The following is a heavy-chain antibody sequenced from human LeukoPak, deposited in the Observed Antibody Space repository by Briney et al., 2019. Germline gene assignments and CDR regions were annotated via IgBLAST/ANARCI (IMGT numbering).Heavy chain of an antibody. V-gene: IGHV3-64D*06. Sequence: GGSLRLSCSASGFPFNTYAIHWVRQAPGKGLEYVAGISSNGDNTDFADSAKGRFTISRDNSKSTLFLQMNSLRAEDTAVYYCVKGSYDTSNYYYGMDVWGQGTTVTVSS. CDR1: GFPFNTYA. D-gene: IGHD3-9*01. CDR2: ISSNGDNT. CDR3: VKGSYDTSNYYYGMDV. J-gene: IGHJ6*02.